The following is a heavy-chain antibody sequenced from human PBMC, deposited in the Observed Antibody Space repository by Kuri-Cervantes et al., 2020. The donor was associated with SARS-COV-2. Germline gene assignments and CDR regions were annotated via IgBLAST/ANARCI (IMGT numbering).Heavy chain of an antibody. D-gene: IGHD1-26*01. V-gene: IGHV4-61*02. CDR3: ARDRWEVHDY. J-gene: IGHJ4*02. CDR2: IYTSGST. Sequence: SCTVAGGSISSGSHYWSWIRPPAGKGLEWIGRIYTSGSTNYNPSLKSRVTISVDTSKNQFSLKLSSVTAADTAVYYCARDRWEVHDYWGQGTLVTVSS. CDR1: GGSISSGSHY.